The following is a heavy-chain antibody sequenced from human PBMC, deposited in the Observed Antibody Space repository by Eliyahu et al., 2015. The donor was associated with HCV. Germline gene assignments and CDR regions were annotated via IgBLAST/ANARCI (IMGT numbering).Heavy chain of an antibody. J-gene: IGHJ5*02. V-gene: IGHV4-59*01. Sequence: QVQLQESGPGLVKPSETLSLTCTVSGGSITTYYWSWIRQPPGKGLEWIGYIHYSGSTNYNPSLKSRLTISLDTSKNQFSLKLTSVTAADTAMYYCASGGGGIAVTGTGGWFDPWGQGTLVTVSS. CDR1: GGSITTYY. CDR3: ASGGGGIAVTGTGGWFDP. D-gene: IGHD6-19*01. CDR2: IHYSGST.